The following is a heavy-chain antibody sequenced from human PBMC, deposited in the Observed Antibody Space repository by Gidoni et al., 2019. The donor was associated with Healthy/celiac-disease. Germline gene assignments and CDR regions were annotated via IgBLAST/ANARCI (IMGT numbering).Heavy chain of an antibody. J-gene: IGHJ2*01. Sequence: EVQLVESGGGLVQPGGSLRLSCAASGFTVSSNYMSWVRQAPGKGLEWVSVIYSGGSTYYADSVKGRFTISRHNSKNTLYLQMNSLRAEDTAVYYCARGYYDIPYWYFDLWGRGTLVTVSS. CDR2: IYSGGST. CDR3: ARGYYDIPYWYFDL. CDR1: GFTVSSNY. V-gene: IGHV3-53*04. D-gene: IGHD3-9*01.